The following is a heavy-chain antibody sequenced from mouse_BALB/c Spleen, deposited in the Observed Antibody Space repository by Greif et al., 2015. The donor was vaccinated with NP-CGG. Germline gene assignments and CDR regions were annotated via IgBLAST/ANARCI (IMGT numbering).Heavy chain of an antibody. Sequence: EVQGVESGGGLVKPGGSLKLSCAASGFTFSSYAMSWVRQTPEKRLEWVATISSGGSYTYYPDSVKGRFTISRDNAKNTLYLQMSSLRSEDTATYYCARRNDYDWYFDYWGQGTTLTVSS. CDR2: ISSGGSYT. CDR1: GFTFSSYA. D-gene: IGHD2-4*01. V-gene: IGHV5-9-3*01. CDR3: ARRNDYDWYFDY. J-gene: IGHJ2*01.